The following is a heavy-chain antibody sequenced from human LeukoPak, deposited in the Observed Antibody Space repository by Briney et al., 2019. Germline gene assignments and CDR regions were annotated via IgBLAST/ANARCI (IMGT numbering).Heavy chain of an antibody. CDR1: GGSLTGYS. CDR3: ARGRATPSRLFFDYYFMDV. Sequence: PSETLSLTCAVHGGSLTGYSWAWVRQSPGEGLDGIGEINQVERTIYSPSLESRVSISLEASRNQFFLQLTSVAAADTAMYYCARGRATPSRLFFDYYFMDVWGPGTPVTVSS. J-gene: IGHJ6*03. V-gene: IGHV4-34*01. D-gene: IGHD2-15*01. CDR2: INQVERT.